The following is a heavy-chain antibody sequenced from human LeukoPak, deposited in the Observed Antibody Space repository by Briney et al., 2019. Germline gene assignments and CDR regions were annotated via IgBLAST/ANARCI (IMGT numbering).Heavy chain of an antibody. CDR2: IQYDASNK. J-gene: IGHJ4*02. Sequence: GGSLRLSCAASGFTFSSYVMHWVRQAPGRGLECVAFIQYDASNKYYVDSVKGRFTISRDNSKNMLYLQMNSLRSEDTAVYYCAKGKSGHFDYFDYWGQGTLVTVAS. CDR3: AKGKSGHFDYFDY. D-gene: IGHD3-3*01. CDR1: GFTFSSYV. V-gene: IGHV3-30*02.